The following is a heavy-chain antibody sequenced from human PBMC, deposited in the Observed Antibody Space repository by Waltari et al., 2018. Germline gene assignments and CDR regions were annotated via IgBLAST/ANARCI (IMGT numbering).Heavy chain of an antibody. J-gene: IGHJ4*02. Sequence: QVQLQESGPGLVKPSETLSLTCAVSGYSISSGYYWGWIRQPPGKGLEWIGSIYHSGSTYYNPSLKSRVTISVDTSKNQFSLKLSSVTAADTAVYYCARGQWGTMIVVHWGKGTLVTVSS. D-gene: IGHD3-22*01. CDR3: ARGQWGTMIVVH. CDR1: GYSISSGYY. V-gene: IGHV4-38-2*01. CDR2: IYHSGST.